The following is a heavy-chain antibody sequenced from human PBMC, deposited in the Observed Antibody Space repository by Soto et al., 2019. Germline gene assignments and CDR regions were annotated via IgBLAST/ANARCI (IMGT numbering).Heavy chain of an antibody. CDR2: IIPIFGTA. V-gene: IGHV1-69*13. CDR3: ARDSMHYYDSSGYYVNAFDI. CDR1: GGTFSSYA. J-gene: IGHJ3*02. Sequence: SVKVSCKASGGTFSSYAISWVRQAPGQGLEWMGGIIPIFGTANYAQKFQGRVTITADESTSTAYMELSSLRSEDTAVYYCARDSMHYYDSSGYYVNAFDIWGQGTMVTVS. D-gene: IGHD3-22*01.